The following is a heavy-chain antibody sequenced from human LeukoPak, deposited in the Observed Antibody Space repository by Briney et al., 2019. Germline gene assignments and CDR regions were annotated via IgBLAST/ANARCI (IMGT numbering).Heavy chain of an antibody. J-gene: IGHJ4*02. Sequence: SQTLSLNCTVSGGSISSGSYYWSWIRQPAGKGLEWIGRIYTSGSTNYNPSLKSRVTISVDTSKNQFSLKLSSVTAADTAVYYCARGSSGYYPYYFDYWGQGTLVTVSS. D-gene: IGHD3-22*01. V-gene: IGHV4-61*02. CDR1: GGSISSGSYY. CDR3: ARGSSGYYPYYFDY. CDR2: IYTSGST.